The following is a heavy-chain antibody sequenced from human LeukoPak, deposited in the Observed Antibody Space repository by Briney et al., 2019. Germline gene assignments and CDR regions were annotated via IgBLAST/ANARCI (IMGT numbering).Heavy chain of an antibody. CDR3: ARGGSYRTDPFDY. D-gene: IGHD1-26*01. V-gene: IGHV4-34*01. Sequence: SETLSLTCAVYGGSFSGYYWSWIRQLPGKGLEWIGEINHSGSTNYNPSLKSRVTISVDTSKNQFSLKLSSVTAADTGVYYCARGGSYRTDPFDYWGQGTLVTVSS. J-gene: IGHJ4*02. CDR1: GGSFSGYY. CDR2: INHSGST.